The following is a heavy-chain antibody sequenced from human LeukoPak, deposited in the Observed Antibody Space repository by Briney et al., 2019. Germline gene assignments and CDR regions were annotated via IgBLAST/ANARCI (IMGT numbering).Heavy chain of an antibody. CDR3: VKDLGYGDSLGWYFDL. CDR2: ISPNGEST. J-gene: IGHJ2*01. Sequence: GGSLRLSCSASGFTFSSYAMHWVRLAPGKGLEYVSAISPNGESTYYADSVKGRFTISRDSSKNTLYLQMNTLRAEDTAVYYCVKDLGYGDSLGWYFDLWGRGTLVTVSS. CDR1: GFTFSSYA. D-gene: IGHD4-17*01. V-gene: IGHV3-64D*06.